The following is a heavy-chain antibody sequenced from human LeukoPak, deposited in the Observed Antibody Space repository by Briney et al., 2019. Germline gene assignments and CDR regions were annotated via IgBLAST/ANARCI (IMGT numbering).Heavy chain of an antibody. CDR2: INAGNGNT. D-gene: IGHD4/OR15-4a*01. CDR1: GYTFTSYA. CDR3: ARAATVLPIDP. V-gene: IGHV1-3*01. J-gene: IGHJ5*02. Sequence: GASVKVSCKASGYTFTSYAMHWVRQAPGQRLEWMGWINAGNGNTKYSQKFQGRVTITRDTSASTAYMELSSLRPEDTAVYYCARAATVLPIDPWGQGTLVTVSS.